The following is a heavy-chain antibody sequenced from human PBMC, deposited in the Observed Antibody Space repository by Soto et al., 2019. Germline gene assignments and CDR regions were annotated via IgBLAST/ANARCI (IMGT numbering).Heavy chain of an antibody. Sequence: PGESLKISCKGSGYSFTSYWISWVRQMPGKGLEWMGRIDPSDSYTNYSPSFQGHVTISADKSISTAYLQWSSLKASDTAMYYCARLHYYGSHRNPSYGMDVWGQGTTVTVSS. CDR1: GYSFTSYW. CDR3: ARLHYYGSHRNPSYGMDV. D-gene: IGHD3-10*01. V-gene: IGHV5-10-1*01. CDR2: IDPSDSYT. J-gene: IGHJ6*02.